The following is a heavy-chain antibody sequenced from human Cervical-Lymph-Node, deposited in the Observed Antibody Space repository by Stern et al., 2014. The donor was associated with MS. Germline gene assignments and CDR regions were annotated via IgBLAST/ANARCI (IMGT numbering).Heavy chain of an antibody. CDR2: FYRGIST. D-gene: IGHD5-24*01. Sequence: VQLVQSGGTLVPPGGSLRLSCAASGSTVNSNYMTWVRQAPGKGLEWVSIFYRGISTYYAESVNGRSNFSIDNSKNTLFLHMNHLRVEDTAMYYCTREMAARRLDPWGQGTLVIVSA. V-gene: IGHV3-66*01. CDR1: GSTVNSNY. CDR3: TREMAARRLDP. J-gene: IGHJ5*02.